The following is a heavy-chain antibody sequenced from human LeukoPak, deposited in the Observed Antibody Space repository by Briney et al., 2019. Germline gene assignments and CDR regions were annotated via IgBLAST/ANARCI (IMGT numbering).Heavy chain of an antibody. D-gene: IGHD5-24*01. CDR2: ISVSSSYI. Sequence: GGSLRLSCAASGFTFTRYSMNWVRQAPGTGLEWVSSISVSSSYIYYADSVKGRFTISRDNAKNSLDLQMNRLRAEDTAVYYCARDRDADGFDYWGQGTLVTVSS. CDR3: ARDRDADGFDY. CDR1: GFTFTRYS. V-gene: IGHV3-21*01. J-gene: IGHJ4*02.